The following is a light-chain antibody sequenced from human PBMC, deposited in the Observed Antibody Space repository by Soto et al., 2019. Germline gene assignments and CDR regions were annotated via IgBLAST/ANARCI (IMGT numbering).Light chain of an antibody. V-gene: IGKV3-15*01. Sequence: EIVMTQSPATLSVSPGERATLSCRASQSVSSNLAWYQQKPGQAPRLLIYGASTRATGIPARFSGSGSGTEFTLTISSLQSEDFAVYYCQQYNSWPPWTFXQGTKVDIK. CDR2: GAS. J-gene: IGKJ1*01. CDR3: QQYNSWPPWT. CDR1: QSVSSN.